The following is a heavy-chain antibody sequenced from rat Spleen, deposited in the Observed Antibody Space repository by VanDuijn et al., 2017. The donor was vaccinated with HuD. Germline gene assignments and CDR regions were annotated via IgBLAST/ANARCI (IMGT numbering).Heavy chain of an antibody. CDR2: INKDSRTK. V-gene: IGHV4-2*01. J-gene: IGHJ2*01. CDR3: VRERGGVDY. D-gene: IGHD4-1*01. CDR1: GFNFNDYW. Sequence: EVKLVESGGGLVQPGRSLKLSCAASGFNFNDYWMGWVRQAPGKGLEWIGEINKDSRTKKYGPSLKDKFTISRDNAQNTLYLQMNKLESDDTAIYYCVRERGGVDYWGQGVMVTVSS.